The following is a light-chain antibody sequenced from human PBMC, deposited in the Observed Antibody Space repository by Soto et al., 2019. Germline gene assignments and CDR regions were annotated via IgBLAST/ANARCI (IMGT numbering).Light chain of an antibody. Sequence: EIVLTQSPATLSLSPGDRATVSCRASQSVDWYVAWYQHKPGKAPRLLIYDASTRATGIPDRFSGSGSGKDFPLTIRSLEPEDFAVYYCPPRSKWPPITFGPGTKVDMK. CDR3: PPRSKWPPIT. V-gene: IGKV3-11*01. CDR2: DAS. J-gene: IGKJ3*01. CDR1: QSVDWY.